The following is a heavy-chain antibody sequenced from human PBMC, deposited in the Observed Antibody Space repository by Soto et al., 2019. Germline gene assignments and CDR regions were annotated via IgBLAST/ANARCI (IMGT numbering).Heavy chain of an antibody. CDR1: GGSISSYY. CDR3: AREYSYGPDAFDI. J-gene: IGHJ3*02. CDR2: IYYSGST. D-gene: IGHD5-18*01. V-gene: IGHV4-59*01. Sequence: PSETLSLTCTVSGGSISSYYWSWIRQPPGKGLEWIGYIYYSGSTNYNPSLKSRATISVDTSKNQFSLKLSSVTAADTAVYYCAREYSYGPDAFDIWGQGTMVTVSS.